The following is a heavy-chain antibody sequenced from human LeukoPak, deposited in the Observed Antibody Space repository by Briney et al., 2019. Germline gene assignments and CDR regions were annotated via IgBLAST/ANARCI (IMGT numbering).Heavy chain of an antibody. CDR2: IYYSGST. CDR1: GGSISSYY. J-gene: IGHJ3*02. D-gene: IGHD2-21*02. Sequence: PSETLSLTCTVSGGSISSYYWSWIRQPPGKGLEWIGYIYYSGSTNYNPSLKSRVTISVDTSKNQFSLKLSSVTAADTAVYYCASWGAYCGGDCPDAFDNWGQGTMVTVSS. CDR3: ASWGAYCGGDCPDAFDN. V-gene: IGHV4-59*08.